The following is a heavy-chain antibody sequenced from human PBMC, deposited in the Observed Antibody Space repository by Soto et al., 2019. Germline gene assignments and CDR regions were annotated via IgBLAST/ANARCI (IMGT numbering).Heavy chain of an antibody. D-gene: IGHD3-3*01. V-gene: IGHV2-5*01. CDR1: GFSLSTSGVG. CDR3: ARHFAITIFGVVLDY. CDR2: IYWNDDK. J-gene: IGHJ4*02. Sequence: SGPTLVNPTQTLTLTCTFSGFSLSTSGVGVGWIGQPPGKALEWLALIYWNDDKRYSPSLKSRLTITKDTSKNQVVLTMTNMDPVDTATYYCARHFAITIFGVVLDYWGQGTLVTVSS.